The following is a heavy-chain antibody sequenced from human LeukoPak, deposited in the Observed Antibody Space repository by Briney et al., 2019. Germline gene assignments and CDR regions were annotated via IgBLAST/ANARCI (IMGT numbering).Heavy chain of an antibody. J-gene: IGHJ3*02. CDR1: GGSISSSSYY. D-gene: IGHD6-19*01. CDR2: IYYSGST. V-gene: IGHV4-39*07. CDR3: AREFRAVAGPDAFDI. Sequence: SETLSLTCTVSGGSISSSSYYWGWIRQPPGKGLEWIGSIYYSGSTYYNPSLKSRVTISVDTSKNQFSLKLSSVTAADTAVYYCAREFRAVAGPDAFDIWGQGTMVTVSS.